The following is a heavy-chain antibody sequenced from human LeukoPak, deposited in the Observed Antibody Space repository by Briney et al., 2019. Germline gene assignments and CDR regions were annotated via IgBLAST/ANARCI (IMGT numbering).Heavy chain of an antibody. J-gene: IGHJ4*02. D-gene: IGHD3-22*01. CDR3: AKLHYYDSSGFPSSFDY. Sequence: ASVKVSCKASGYTFTSFDINWVRQATGQGLEWMGWMNYNSGNTGYAQKFQGRVIMTRNISISTAYMELSSLRAEDMAVYYCAKLHYYDSSGFPSSFDYWGQGTLVTVSS. CDR1: GYTFTSFD. V-gene: IGHV1-8*01. CDR2: MNYNSGNT.